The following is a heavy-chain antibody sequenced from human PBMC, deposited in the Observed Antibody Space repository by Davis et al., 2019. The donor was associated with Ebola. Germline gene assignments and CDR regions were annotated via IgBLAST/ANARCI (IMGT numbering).Heavy chain of an antibody. J-gene: IGHJ5*02. Sequence: SETLSLTCTVSGGSVSSGAYYWNWIRQPPGKGLEWIGFIYYSGSTDYSPSLRGRVTISLDTSKNQFSLRLSSVTAADTAVYYCARVAINTTGGGSWFDPWGQGTLVTVSS. CDR3: ARVAINTTGGGSWFDP. V-gene: IGHV4-61*08. CDR2: IYYSGST. CDR1: GGSVSSGAYY. D-gene: IGHD1-26*01.